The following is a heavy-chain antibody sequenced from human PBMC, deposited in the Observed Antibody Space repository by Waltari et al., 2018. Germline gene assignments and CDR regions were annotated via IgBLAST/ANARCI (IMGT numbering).Heavy chain of an antibody. CDR1: GFTFGDYA. D-gene: IGHD2-15*01. Sequence: EVQLVESGGGLVQPGRSLRLSCTASGFTFGDYAMSWFRQAPGKGLEWVGFIRSKAYGGTTEYAASVKGRFTISRDDSKSIAYLQMNSLKTEDTAVYYCTRSYGIVVVVATLFDYWGQGTLVTVSS. CDR3: TRSYGIVVVVATLFDY. J-gene: IGHJ4*02. V-gene: IGHV3-49*03. CDR2: IRSKAYGGTT.